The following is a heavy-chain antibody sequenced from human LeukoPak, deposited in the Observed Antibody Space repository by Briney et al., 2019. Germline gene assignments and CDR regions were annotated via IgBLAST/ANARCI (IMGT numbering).Heavy chain of an antibody. D-gene: IGHD1-26*01. CDR1: GYTLTELS. Sequence: GASVKVSCTVSGYTLTELSMHWVRQAPGKGLEWMGGFDPEDGETIYAQKFQGRVTMTEGTSTDTAYMELSSLRSEDTAVYYCATVNFGRTVGASNWFDPWGQGTLVTVSS. CDR3: ATVNFGRTVGASNWFDP. CDR2: FDPEDGET. J-gene: IGHJ5*02. V-gene: IGHV1-24*01.